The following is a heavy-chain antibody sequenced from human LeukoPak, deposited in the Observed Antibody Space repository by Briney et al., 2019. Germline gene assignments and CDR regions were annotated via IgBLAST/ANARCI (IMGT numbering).Heavy chain of an antibody. V-gene: IGHV1-2*02. CDR3: ARGTADIEVVPAARTYFDN. CDR1: GYGFTDYY. J-gene: IGHJ4*02. CDR2: INPSSGAT. D-gene: IGHD2-2*01. Sequence: ASLKVSCQASGYGFTDYYVHWIRQAPGQGLEWMGWINPSSGATIYAQKFQGRVTMTRDTFTTTAYMEIKSLVSHDTAVYYCARGTADIEVVPAARTYFDNWGPGTLVTVSS.